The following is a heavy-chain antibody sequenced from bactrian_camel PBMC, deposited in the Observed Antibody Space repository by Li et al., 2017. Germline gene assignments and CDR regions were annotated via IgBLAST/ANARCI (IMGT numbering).Heavy chain of an antibody. CDR1: GNTDSTLC. J-gene: IGHJ4*01. D-gene: IGHD5*01. CDR2: IDNDGRT. Sequence: VQLVESGGESVQAGGSLKLSCAASGNTDSTLCMGWFRQAPGKEREGLATIDNDGRTSVAESVRGRFTISQDNAKTTLYLQMNDLKPEDSAMYYCAADPKRSCTPAYVDEYLIRGQGTQVTVS. V-gene: IGHV3S53*01.